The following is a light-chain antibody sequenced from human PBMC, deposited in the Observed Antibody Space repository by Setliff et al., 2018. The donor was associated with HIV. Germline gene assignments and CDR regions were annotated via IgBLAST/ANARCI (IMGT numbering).Light chain of an antibody. V-gene: IGLV2-14*01. J-gene: IGLJ1*01. CDR1: NGDIGAYNY. CDR3: ASYTSSSTYV. CDR2: EVT. Sequence: SVLTQPASVSGSPGQSMTISCTGTNGDIGAYNYVSWYQQHPGKAPQLLIYEVTNRPSGVSSRFSGSKSGDTASLTISGLQTEDEADYYCASYTSSSTYVFGTGTKV.